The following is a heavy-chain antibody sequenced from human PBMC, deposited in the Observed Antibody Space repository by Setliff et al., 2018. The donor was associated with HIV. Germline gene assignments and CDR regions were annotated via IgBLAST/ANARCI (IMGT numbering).Heavy chain of an antibody. Sequence: SETLSLTCAVSGYSISSNFLWGWVRQPPGQGLEWIGSIHQAGSTYYNPSLKSRVRISLDTSKNQFSLKLSSVTAADTAVYYCARHDCGGNCDINWFDPWGQGTLGTSPQ. J-gene: IGHJ5*02. CDR2: IHQAGST. V-gene: IGHV4-38-2*01. CDR3: ARHDCGGNCDINWFDP. D-gene: IGHD2-21*02. CDR1: GYSISSNFL.